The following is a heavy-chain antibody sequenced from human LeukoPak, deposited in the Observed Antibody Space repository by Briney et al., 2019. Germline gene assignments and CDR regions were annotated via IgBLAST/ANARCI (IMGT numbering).Heavy chain of an antibody. D-gene: IGHD4-17*01. CDR3: AREVTVTTFFYYYGMDV. CDR1: GFTFSSYS. CDR2: ISSRSSYI. V-gene: IGHV3-21*01. J-gene: IGHJ6*02. Sequence: GGSLRLSCAASGFTFSSYSMNWVRQAPGKGLEWVSSISSRSSYIYYADSVKGRFTISRDNAKNSLYLQMNSLRAEDTAVYYCAREVTVTTFFYYYGMDVWGQGTTVTVSS.